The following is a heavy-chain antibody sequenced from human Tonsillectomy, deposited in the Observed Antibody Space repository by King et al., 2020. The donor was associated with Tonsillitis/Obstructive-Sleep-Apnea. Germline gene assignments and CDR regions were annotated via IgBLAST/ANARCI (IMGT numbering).Heavy chain of an antibody. CDR2: IYHSGST. CDR3: ARAGTTLGGVFVNCFDP. Sequence: QLQESGSGLVKPSQTLSLTCGVSGGSISSGGYSWNWIRQPPGKGLEWIGYIYHSGSTYYNTSLKSPVTISVDRSKNQFSLKLSSVTAADTAVYYCARAGTTLGGVFVNCFDPWGQGILVTVSS. J-gene: IGHJ5*02. V-gene: IGHV4-30-2*01. D-gene: IGHD3-16*02. CDR1: GGSISSGGYS.